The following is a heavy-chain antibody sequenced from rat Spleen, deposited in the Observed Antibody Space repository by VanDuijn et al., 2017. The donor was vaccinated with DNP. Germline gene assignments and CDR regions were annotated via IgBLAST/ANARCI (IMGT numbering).Heavy chain of an antibody. CDR1: GFTFSNYG. J-gene: IGHJ3*01. CDR3: IRDGDNWDWFAY. V-gene: IGHV5-27*01. D-gene: IGHD5-1*01. Sequence: EVQLVESGGGLVQPGRSLKLSCAASGFTFSNYGMAWVRQAPTKGLEWVASITNSGGSTYYRDSVKGRFTISRDNAKSTLYLQMNSLRSEDTATYYCIRDGDNWDWFAYWGQGTLVTVSS. CDR2: ITNSGGST.